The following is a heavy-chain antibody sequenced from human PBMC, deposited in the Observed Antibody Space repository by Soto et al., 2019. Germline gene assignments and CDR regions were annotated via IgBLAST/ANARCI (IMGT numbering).Heavy chain of an antibody. CDR3: ARLSGIGYYYFGMVV. V-gene: IGHV4-59*08. CDR1: GGSISNYY. CDR2: IHYSGST. D-gene: IGHD6-13*01. J-gene: IGHJ6*02. Sequence: QVQLQESGPGLVKPSETLSLTCTVSGGSISNYYWSWIRQPPGKGLEWIGYIHYSGSTKYNPSLNSLVTISVDTSKYQFSLRLTSVTAADTAVYYCARLSGIGYYYFGMVVWGQGTTVTVSS.